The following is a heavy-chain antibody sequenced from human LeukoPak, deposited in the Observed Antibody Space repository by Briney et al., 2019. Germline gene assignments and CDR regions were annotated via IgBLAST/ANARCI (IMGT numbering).Heavy chain of an antibody. CDR2: LYSGGNT. J-gene: IGHJ4*02. CDR1: GFPVSSNY. D-gene: IGHD4-17*01. V-gene: IGHV3-66*01. Sequence: GGSLRLSCAVSGFPVSSNYMSWVRQAPGKGLEWVSVLYSGGNTYYADSVKGRFSISRDDSKNTLYLQMNSLRADDTAVYYCARGGTATTQPFEYWGQGALVTVSS. CDR3: ARGGTATTQPFEY.